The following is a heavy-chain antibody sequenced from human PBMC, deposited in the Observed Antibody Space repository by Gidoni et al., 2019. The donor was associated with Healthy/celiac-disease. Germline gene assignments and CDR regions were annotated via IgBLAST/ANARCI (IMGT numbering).Heavy chain of an antibody. J-gene: IGHJ4*02. D-gene: IGHD4-17*01. CDR3: TTDDYLDTWGEVY. Sequence: EVQLVESGGGLVKPGGSLRLSCAASGFTFSNACVSWVRQAPGKGLEWVGRIKSKTDGGTTDYAAPVKGRFTISRDDSKNTLYLQMNSLKTEDTAVYYCTTDDYLDTWGEVYWGQGTLVTVSS. V-gene: IGHV3-15*01. CDR1: GFTFSNAC. CDR2: IKSKTDGGTT.